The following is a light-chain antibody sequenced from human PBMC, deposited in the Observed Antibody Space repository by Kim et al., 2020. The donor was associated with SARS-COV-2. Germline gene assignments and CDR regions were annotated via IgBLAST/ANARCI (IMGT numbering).Light chain of an antibody. CDR1: RSNIGSNA. CDR3: AAWDDSLNVL. V-gene: IGLV1-44*01. CDR2: SNN. J-gene: IGLJ1*01. Sequence: QSVLTQPPSASGTPGQRVTISCSGSRSNIGSNAVNWYQQLPGTAPNLLIYSNNQRPSGVPDRFSGSRSGTSASLAISGLQSEDEADYYCAAWDDSLNVLFGTGTKVTVL.